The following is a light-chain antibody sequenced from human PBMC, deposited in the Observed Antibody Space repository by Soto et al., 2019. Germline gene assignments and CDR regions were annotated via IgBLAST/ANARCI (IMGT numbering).Light chain of an antibody. CDR2: AAS. CDR3: QKYDTAPQT. V-gene: IGKV1-27*01. CDR1: QGIIDY. J-gene: IGKJ1*01. Sequence: DIQMTQSPSSLSASVGDTVTITCRASQGIIDYLAWYQQRPGKVPKLLIYAASTLQTGVPSRFSGSGSGTDFTITISSLQPEDVGTYYCQKYDTAPQTFGQGTRVEIK.